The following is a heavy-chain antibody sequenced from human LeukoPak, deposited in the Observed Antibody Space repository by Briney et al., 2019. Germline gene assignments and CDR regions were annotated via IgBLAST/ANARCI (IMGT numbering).Heavy chain of an antibody. D-gene: IGHD2-15*01. Sequence: SETLSLTCTVSGGSISSSSYYWGWIRQPPGKGLGWIGSIYYSGSTYYNPSLKSRVTISVDTSKNQFSLKLSSVTAADTAVYYCVLGVVVAAGGLDAFDIWGQGTMVTVSS. V-gene: IGHV4-39*07. J-gene: IGHJ3*02. CDR2: IYYSGST. CDR3: VLGVVVAAGGLDAFDI. CDR1: GGSISSSSYY.